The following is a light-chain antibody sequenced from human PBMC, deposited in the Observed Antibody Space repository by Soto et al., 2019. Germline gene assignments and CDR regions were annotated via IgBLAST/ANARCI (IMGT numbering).Light chain of an antibody. Sequence: QSALTQPPSASGSPGQSVTISCTGTSGDVGAHNYISWYQQHPGRAPKLMIFEVSKRPSGAPDRFSGSKSGNTASLTVSGLQAEDEADYYCSSYAGSNNPVVFGGGTKLTVL. CDR1: SGDVGAHNY. V-gene: IGLV2-8*01. CDR3: SSYAGSNNPVV. J-gene: IGLJ2*01. CDR2: EVS.